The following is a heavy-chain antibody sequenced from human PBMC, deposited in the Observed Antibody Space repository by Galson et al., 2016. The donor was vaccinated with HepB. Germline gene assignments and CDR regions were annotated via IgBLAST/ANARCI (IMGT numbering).Heavy chain of an antibody. CDR3: ANGRGYYDSSGYYFQH. CDR2: ISWNSGSI. D-gene: IGHD3-22*01. J-gene: IGHJ1*01. CDR1: GFTFDDYA. Sequence: SLRLSCAASGFTFDDYAMHWVRQAPGKGLEWVSGISWNSGSIGYADSVKGRFTISRDNAKNSLYLQMNSLRAEDTALYYCANGRGYYDSSGYYFQHWGQGTQVTVSS. V-gene: IGHV3-9*01.